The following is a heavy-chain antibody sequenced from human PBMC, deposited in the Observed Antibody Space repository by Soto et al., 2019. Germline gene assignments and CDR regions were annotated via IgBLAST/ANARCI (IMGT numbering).Heavy chain of an antibody. D-gene: IGHD6-6*01. Sequence: SETLSLTCSVSGDAISSGYHWAWIRQPPGKGLEWVASIYHSGTTYYNPSLTSRVTISADKSISTAYLQWSSLKASDTAMYYCARPYSSSSVDGMDVWGQGTTVTVSS. V-gene: IGHV4-38-2*01. J-gene: IGHJ6*02. CDR3: ARPYSSSSVDGMDV. CDR2: IYHSGTT. CDR1: GDAISSGYH.